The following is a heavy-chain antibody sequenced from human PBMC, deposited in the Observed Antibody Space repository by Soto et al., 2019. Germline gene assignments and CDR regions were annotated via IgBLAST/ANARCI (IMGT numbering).Heavy chain of an antibody. J-gene: IGHJ4*02. CDR2: IYHSGST. Sequence: QVQLQESGPGLVKPSGTLSLTCAVSGGSITSDDNWWSWVRQPPGKGLEWIGEIYHSGSTNYNPSLNSRVTLSVDKSKNQFSLKLTSVTAADTAVYYCVSSSWYSLDYWGQGTRVTVSS. V-gene: IGHV4-4*02. D-gene: IGHD6-13*01. CDR1: GGSITSDDNW. CDR3: VSSSWYSLDY.